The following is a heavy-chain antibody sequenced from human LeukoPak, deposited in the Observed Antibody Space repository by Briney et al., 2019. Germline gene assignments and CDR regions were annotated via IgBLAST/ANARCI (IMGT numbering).Heavy chain of an antibody. D-gene: IGHD1-26*01. Sequence: PARSLRLSCAPSGFTFRSYAMHWVRQAPGKGLEWVAVISYHGSNKYYADSVKGRFTISRDNSKNTLYLQMNSLRAEDTAVYGCARSIVGATRGAFDTWGQGTMVTASS. CDR2: ISYHGSNK. CDR1: GFTFRSYA. V-gene: IGHV3-30-3*01. J-gene: IGHJ3*02. CDR3: ARSIVGATRGAFDT.